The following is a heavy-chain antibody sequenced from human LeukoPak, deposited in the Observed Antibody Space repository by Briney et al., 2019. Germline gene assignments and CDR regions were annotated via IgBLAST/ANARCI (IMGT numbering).Heavy chain of an antibody. CDR3: ARDRSAMVRGIFDY. V-gene: IGHV3-21*01. D-gene: IGHD3-10*01. CDR2: ISSSSSYI. J-gene: IGHJ4*02. CDR1: GFTFSSYS. Sequence: GGSLRLSCAASGFTFSSYSMNWVRQAPGKGLEWVSSISSSSSYIYYADSVKGRFTISRDNAKNSLYLQMNSLRAEDTAVYYCARDRSAMVRGIFDYWGQGTPVTVSS.